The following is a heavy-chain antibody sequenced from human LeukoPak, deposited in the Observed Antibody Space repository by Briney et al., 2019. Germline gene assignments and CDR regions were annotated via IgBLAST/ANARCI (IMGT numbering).Heavy chain of an antibody. D-gene: IGHD6-13*01. J-gene: IGHJ4*02. CDR1: GGSISSNY. Sequence: SETLSLTCTVSGGSISSNYWSWIRQPAGKGLEWIGRIYTSGSTNYSPSLKSRVTLSVDTSRNQFSLRLSSVTAADTAVYYCARDGRGYASSWYFDLWGQGTLVTLSS. CDR3: ARDGRGYASSWYFDL. V-gene: IGHV4-4*07. CDR2: IYTSGST.